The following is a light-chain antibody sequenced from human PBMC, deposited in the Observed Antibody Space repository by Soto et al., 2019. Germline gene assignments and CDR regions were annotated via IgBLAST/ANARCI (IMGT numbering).Light chain of an antibody. Sequence: DIVMTQSPLSLPVTPGEPASISCRSSQSLLHSNGYNYLDWYLQKPGQSPQLLIYLGSNRASGAPXRXTGSGSGTDFTLKISRVEAEDVGVYYCLQALQTPLYTFGQGTKLEIK. J-gene: IGKJ2*01. CDR1: QSLLHSNGYNY. CDR2: LGS. V-gene: IGKV2-28*01. CDR3: LQALQTPLYT.